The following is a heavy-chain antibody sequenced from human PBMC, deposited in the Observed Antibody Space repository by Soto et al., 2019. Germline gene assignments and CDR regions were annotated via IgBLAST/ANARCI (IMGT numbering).Heavy chain of an antibody. J-gene: IGHJ3*02. V-gene: IGHV1-46*01. D-gene: IGHD6-19*01. Sequence: GASVKVSCKASGYTFLNYYMHWVRQAPGQGLEWMGIINPNGGSTTYAQKFQGRVTLTRDTSTNTVNMELSSLRSEDTAVYYCSRKKGLVRRNDLFDIGGQGKMVTVS. CDR1: GYTFLNYY. CDR2: INPNGGST. CDR3: SRKKGLVRRNDLFDI.